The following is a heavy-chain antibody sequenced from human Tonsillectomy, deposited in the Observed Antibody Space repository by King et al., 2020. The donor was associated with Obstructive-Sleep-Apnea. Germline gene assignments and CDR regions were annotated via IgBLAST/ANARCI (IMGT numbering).Heavy chain of an antibody. CDR1: GGSFIGYY. D-gene: IGHD3-10*01. Sequence: VQLQQWGAGLLKPSETLSLTCAVYGGSFIGYYCSCIRQPPGKGLEWIREIIHSGITNYNSSLKSRVTISVDTSKNQFSLKLSSVTAADTAVYYCARRSYYGSGHWGQGTLVTVSS. CDR2: IIHSGIT. V-gene: IGHV4-34*12. J-gene: IGHJ4*02. CDR3: ARRSYYGSGH.